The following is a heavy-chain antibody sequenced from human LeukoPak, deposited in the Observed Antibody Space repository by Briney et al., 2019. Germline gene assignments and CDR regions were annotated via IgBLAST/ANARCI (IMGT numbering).Heavy chain of an antibody. Sequence: GGSLRLSCAASGFTFSSYGMHWVRRAPGKGLEWVAVIWYDGSNKYYADSVKGRFTISRDNSKNKLYLQMNSLSAEDTAVYYCAKDGNYGSGRPWTDYWGQGTLVTVSS. CDR2: IWYDGSNK. V-gene: IGHV3-33*06. D-gene: IGHD3-10*01. J-gene: IGHJ4*02. CDR1: GFTFSSYG. CDR3: AKDGNYGSGRPWTDY.